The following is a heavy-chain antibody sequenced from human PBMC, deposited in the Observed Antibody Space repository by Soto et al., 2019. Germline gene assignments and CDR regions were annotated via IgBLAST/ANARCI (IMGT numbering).Heavy chain of an antibody. D-gene: IGHD4-17*01. J-gene: IGHJ6*03. V-gene: IGHV3-21*01. CDR1: GFPFRSYS. CDR3: ARDPSTVDYYYYYMAV. CDR2: ISSSSSYI. Sequence: EVQLVESGGGLVKPGGSLRISCAAYGFPFRSYSMNWVRQAPGEGLEWGSSISSSSSYIYYADSVKGRFTISRDNAKNSRYLQMNSLRAEDTAVYYCARDPSTVDYYYYYMAVWGKGTTVTVSS.